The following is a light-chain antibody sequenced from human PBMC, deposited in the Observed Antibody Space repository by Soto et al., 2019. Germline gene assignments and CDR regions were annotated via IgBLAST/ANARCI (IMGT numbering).Light chain of an antibody. Sequence: EIFLTQSPDTLSLSPGERATLSCRASQSVGSNYLAWYQQKPGQAPRLLMYDASGRASGIPDRFSGSGSGTDFTLSISRLEPEDFAVYYCQVYDRSPLFGGGTKVDIK. CDR1: QSVGSNY. CDR2: DAS. CDR3: QVYDRSPL. J-gene: IGKJ4*01. V-gene: IGKV3-20*01.